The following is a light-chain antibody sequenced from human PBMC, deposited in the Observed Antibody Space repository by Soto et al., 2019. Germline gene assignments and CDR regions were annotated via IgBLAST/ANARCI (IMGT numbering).Light chain of an antibody. CDR3: QQSYGTPII. Sequence: DIQMTQSPSSLSASVGDRVTITCRASQSISSYLNWYQQKQGKAPKLLIYAASTLQSGVPSRFSGSGSGTDFTLTISSLQPEDSATYYCQQSYGTPIIFGQGTKVDIK. CDR2: AAS. J-gene: IGKJ1*01. CDR1: QSISSY. V-gene: IGKV1-39*01.